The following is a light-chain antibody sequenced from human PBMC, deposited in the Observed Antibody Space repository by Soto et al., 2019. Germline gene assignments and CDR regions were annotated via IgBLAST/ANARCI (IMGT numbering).Light chain of an antibody. CDR3: QQYYNYPLT. CDR1: QSINNW. Sequence: DIQMTQSPSTLSASVGDRVTITCRASQSINNWLAWYQQKPGKATKFLIYDASNLESGVPSRFSGSASGTEFTLTISSLQPDDFATYYCQQYYNYPLTFGGGTKVDI. CDR2: DAS. V-gene: IGKV1-5*01. J-gene: IGKJ4*01.